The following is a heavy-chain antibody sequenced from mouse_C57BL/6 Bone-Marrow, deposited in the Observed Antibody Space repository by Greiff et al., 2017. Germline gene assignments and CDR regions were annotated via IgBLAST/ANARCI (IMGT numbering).Heavy chain of an antibody. CDR2: IYPRSGNT. Sequence: QVQLKQSGAELARPGASVKLSCKASGYTFTSYGISWVKQRTGQGLEWIGEIYPRSGNTYYNEKFKGKATLTADKSSSTAYMELRSLTSEDSAVYFCARSDYPGFAYWGQGTLVTVSA. D-gene: IGHD2-4*01. J-gene: IGHJ3*01. CDR3: ARSDYPGFAY. CDR1: GYTFTSYG. V-gene: IGHV1-81*01.